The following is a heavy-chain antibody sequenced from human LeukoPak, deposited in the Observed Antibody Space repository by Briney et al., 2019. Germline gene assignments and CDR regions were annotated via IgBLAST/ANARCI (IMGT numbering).Heavy chain of an antibody. CDR3: AKPRLRYFDRLANFQH. CDR1: GFTFDDYA. V-gene: IGHV3-23*01. Sequence: PGRSLRLSCAASGFTFDDYAMHWVRQAPGKGLEWVSAISGSGGSTYYADSVKGRFTISRDNSKNTLYLQMNSLRAEDTAVYYCAKPRLRYFDRLANFQHWGQGTLVTVSS. D-gene: IGHD3-9*01. J-gene: IGHJ1*01. CDR2: ISGSGGST.